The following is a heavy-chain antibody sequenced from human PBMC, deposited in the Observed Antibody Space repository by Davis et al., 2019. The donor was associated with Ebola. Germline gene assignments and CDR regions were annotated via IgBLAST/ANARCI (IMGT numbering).Heavy chain of an antibody. CDR2: ISGSGGST. V-gene: IGHV3-23*01. Sequence: GESLKISCAASGFTFSSYGMHWVRQAPGKGLEWVSAISGSGGSTYYADSVKGRFTISRDNSKNTLYLQMNSLRAEDTAVYYCAKVELWFDPWGQGTLVTVSS. D-gene: IGHD3-10*01. CDR1: GFTFSSYG. CDR3: AKVELWFDP. J-gene: IGHJ5*02.